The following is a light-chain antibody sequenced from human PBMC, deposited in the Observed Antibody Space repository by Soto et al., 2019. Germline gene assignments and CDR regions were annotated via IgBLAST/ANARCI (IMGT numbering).Light chain of an antibody. CDR3: QKYNSAPWT. CDR2: AAS. CDR1: QGINNY. J-gene: IGKJ1*01. Sequence: DIQMTQSPSSLAASVGDRVTITCRASQGINNYLAWYQQKPGKVPKLLIYAASTMQSGVPSRFSGSVSGTEFTRTISSLQPEDVATYYCQKYNSAPWTFGQGTKVDIK. V-gene: IGKV1-27*01.